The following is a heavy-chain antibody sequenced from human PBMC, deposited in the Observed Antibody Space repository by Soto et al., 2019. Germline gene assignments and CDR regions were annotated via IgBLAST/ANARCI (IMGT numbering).Heavy chain of an antibody. Sequence: SVKVSCKASGYTFTDYYMHWVRQAPGQGPEWMGWINPNSGIANYAQKFQGRVTITADKSTSTAYMELSSLRSEDTAVYYCALRNDAFDIWGQGTMVTVSS. V-gene: IGHV1-69*10. CDR3: ALRNDAFDI. J-gene: IGHJ3*02. CDR1: GYTFTDYY. CDR2: INPNSGIA.